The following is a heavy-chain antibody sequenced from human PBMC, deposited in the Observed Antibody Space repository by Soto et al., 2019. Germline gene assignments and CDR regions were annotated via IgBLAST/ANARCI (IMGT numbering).Heavy chain of an antibody. D-gene: IGHD3-9*01. CDR1: GGSISSYY. Sequence: QVQLQESGPGLVKPSETLSLTCTVSGGSISSYYWSWIRQPPGKGLEWIGYIYYSGSTNYNPSLKSRVTISVDTSKNQFSLKLSSVTAADTAVYYCARAYFVGMDVWGQGTTVTVSS. J-gene: IGHJ6*02. CDR3: ARAYFVGMDV. CDR2: IYYSGST. V-gene: IGHV4-59*01.